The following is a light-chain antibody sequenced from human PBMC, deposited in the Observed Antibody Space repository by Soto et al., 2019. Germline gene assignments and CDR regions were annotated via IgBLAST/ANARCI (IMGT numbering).Light chain of an antibody. V-gene: IGKV1-33*01. CDR3: QHYDHLPPLS. CDR2: DAS. CDR1: QDLKNY. Sequence: DIQMTQSPSSLSASVGDRVTITCQASQDLKNYLNWYQQKPGKAPNLLIYDASNLKTGIPSRFSGSGSGTHFTFTISSLQPEDIATYYCQHYDHLPPLSFGGGTQVEIK. J-gene: IGKJ4*01.